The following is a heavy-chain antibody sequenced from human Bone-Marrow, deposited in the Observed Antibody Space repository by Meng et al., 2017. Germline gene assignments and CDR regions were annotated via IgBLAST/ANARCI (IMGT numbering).Heavy chain of an antibody. D-gene: IGHD5-18*01. CDR2: INTSGGST. J-gene: IGHJ4*02. V-gene: IGHV1-46*01. CDR1: GYTFTSYY. CDR3: AREYVDTAMVTALAY. Sequence: ASVKVSCKASGYTFTSYYMHWVRQAPGQGLEWMGIINTSGGSTSYAQNFQGRVTMTRDTSTSTVYMELSSLRSEDTAVYYCAREYVDTAMVTALAYWGQGTRVNGSS.